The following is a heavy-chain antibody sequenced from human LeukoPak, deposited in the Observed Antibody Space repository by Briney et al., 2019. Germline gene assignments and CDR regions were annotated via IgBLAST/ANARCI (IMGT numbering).Heavy chain of an antibody. V-gene: IGHV3-21*01. CDR2: ISPTSTYI. CDR1: GFTFSSYS. D-gene: IGHD6-13*01. Sequence: GGSLRLSCAASGFTFSSYSMNWVRQAPGKGLDWVSTISPTSTYIKYADSVEGRFTTSRDNSKNSLYLQMNSLRGEDTAVYYCARDLPTGWGQQTWGHWGQGTLVTVSS. CDR3: ARDLPTGWGQQTWGH. J-gene: IGHJ4*02.